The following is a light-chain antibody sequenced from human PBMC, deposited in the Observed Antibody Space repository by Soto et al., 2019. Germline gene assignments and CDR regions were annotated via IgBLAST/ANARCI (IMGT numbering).Light chain of an antibody. V-gene: IGLV2-23*02. J-gene: IGLJ2*01. CDR1: SSDVGSYNL. CDR3: CSYAGSSTYVV. Sequence: QSALTQPASMSGSPGQSITISCTGTSSDVGSYNLVSWYQQHPGKAPKVMISEVTKRPSGISDRFSGSKSGNTASLTISGLQAEDEADYYCCSYAGSSTYVVFGGGTKLTVL. CDR2: EVT.